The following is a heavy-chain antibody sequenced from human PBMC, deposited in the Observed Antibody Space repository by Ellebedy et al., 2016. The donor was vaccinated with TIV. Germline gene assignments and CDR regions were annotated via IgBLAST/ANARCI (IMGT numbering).Heavy chain of an antibody. CDR1: GFTFSTYW. D-gene: IGHD3-10*01. Sequence: GESLKISCAASGFTFSTYWMTWVRQAPGKGLEWVANIKQDGSDKYYVDSVKGRFTISRDNAKNSLYLQMNSLRAEDTALYYCARWYGSGTYYLDPWGQGTLVTVSS. V-gene: IGHV3-7*01. J-gene: IGHJ5*01. CDR2: IKQDGSDK. CDR3: ARWYGSGTYYLDP.